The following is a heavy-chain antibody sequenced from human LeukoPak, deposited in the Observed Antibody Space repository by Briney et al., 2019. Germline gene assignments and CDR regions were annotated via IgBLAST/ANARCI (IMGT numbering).Heavy chain of an antibody. CDR3: ARLKPPGYGGKEY. Sequence: ASVKVSCKASGGTFSSYAISWVRQAPGQGLEWMGRIIPILGIANYAQKFQGRVTITADKSTSTAYMELSSLRSEDTAVYYCARLKPPGYGGKEYWGQGTLVTVSS. V-gene: IGHV1-69*04. CDR1: GGTFSSYA. CDR2: IIPILGIA. D-gene: IGHD4-23*01. J-gene: IGHJ4*02.